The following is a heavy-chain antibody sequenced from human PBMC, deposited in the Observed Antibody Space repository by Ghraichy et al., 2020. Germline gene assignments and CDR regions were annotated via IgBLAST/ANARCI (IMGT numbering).Heavy chain of an antibody. D-gene: IGHD2-15*01. CDR2: ISYDGSNK. V-gene: IGHV3-30*18. CDR1: GFTFSSYG. J-gene: IGHJ3*02. Sequence: GGSLRLSCAASGFTFSSYGIHWVRQAPGKGLEWVAVISYDGSNKYYADSVKGRFTISRDNSKNTLYLQMNSLKAEDTAVYYCAKDLKCSGGSCYSASAFDIWGQGTMVTVSS. CDR3: AKDLKCSGGSCYSASAFDI.